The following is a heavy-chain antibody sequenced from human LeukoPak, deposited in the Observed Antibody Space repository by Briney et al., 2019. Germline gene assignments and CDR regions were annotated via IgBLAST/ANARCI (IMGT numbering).Heavy chain of an antibody. D-gene: IGHD5-12*01. Sequence: GASVKVSCRASGYTFTGYYMHWVRQAPGQGLEWMGWINPDNGGTNYAQKFQGRVTMIRDMSISTAYMELSRLRSDDTAVYYCARDPSNSGYDYLYYFDYWGQGTLVTVSS. V-gene: IGHV1-2*02. CDR2: INPDNGGT. J-gene: IGHJ4*02. CDR3: ARDPSNSGYDYLYYFDY. CDR1: GYTFTGYY.